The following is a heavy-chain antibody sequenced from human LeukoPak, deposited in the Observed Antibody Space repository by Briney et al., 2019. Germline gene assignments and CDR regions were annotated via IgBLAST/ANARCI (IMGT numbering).Heavy chain of an antibody. V-gene: IGHV4-31*03. D-gene: IGHD1-20*01. CDR2: IYYSGST. CDR1: GGSISSGGYY. J-gene: IGHJ5*02. Sequence: PSETLSLTCTVSGGSISSGGYYWSWIRQHPGKGLEWIEYIYYSGSTYYNPSLKSRVTISVDTSKNQFSLKLSSVTAADTAVYYCARGITGTPSNWFDPWGQGTLVTVSS. CDR3: ARGITGTPSNWFDP.